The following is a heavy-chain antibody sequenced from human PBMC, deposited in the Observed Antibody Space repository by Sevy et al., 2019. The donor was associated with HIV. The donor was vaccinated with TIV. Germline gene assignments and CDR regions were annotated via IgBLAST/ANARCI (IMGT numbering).Heavy chain of an antibody. Sequence: GGSLRLSCAASGFSFSDYRMHWVRQAPGKGLEWVAVISYDGRNNKFNADSVKGRFTISRDNSKNNLYLQMNSLIAEDTDIYYCARDRGEILSSAFDYWCQGTLVTVSS. V-gene: IGHV3-30*03. CDR3: ARDRGEILSSAFDY. D-gene: IGHD2-15*01. CDR1: GFSFSDYR. CDR2: ISYDGRNNK. J-gene: IGHJ4*02.